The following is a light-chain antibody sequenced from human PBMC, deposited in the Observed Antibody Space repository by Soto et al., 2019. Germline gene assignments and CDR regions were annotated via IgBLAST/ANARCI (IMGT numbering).Light chain of an antibody. V-gene: IGKV1-13*02. J-gene: IGKJ1*01. CDR2: DAS. Sequence: AIQLTQSPSSLSASVGDRVTITCRASQGISSALAWYQQKPGKAPNLLIYDASSLESGVPSRFSGSGSGTDFTLSITSLQPEDFAAYYCQQFNSYPWTFGQGTKVEIK. CDR1: QGISSA. CDR3: QQFNSYPWT.